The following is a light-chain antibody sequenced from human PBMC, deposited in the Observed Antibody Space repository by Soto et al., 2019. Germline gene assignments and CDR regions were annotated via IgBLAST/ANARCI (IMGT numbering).Light chain of an antibody. Sequence: DIQMTQSPSSLSASVGDRVTITCRASQGISNYLAWYQQKPGKVPKLLIYAASTLESGIPSRCGCSGSSTDFTLNIGSLQPDDVATYYGDEYNSAPLITFGQGTRVYIK. V-gene: IGKV1-27*01. CDR3: DEYNSAPLIT. CDR1: QGISNY. J-gene: IGKJ5*01. CDR2: AAS.